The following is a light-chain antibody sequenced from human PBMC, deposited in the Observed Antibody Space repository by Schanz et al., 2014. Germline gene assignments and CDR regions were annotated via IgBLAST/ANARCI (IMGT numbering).Light chain of an antibody. J-gene: IGKJ1*01. CDR2: DAS. Sequence: DIQMTQSPSSLSASVGDRVTITCQASQDISNNLNWYQQKPGKAPKLLIYDASSLKSGVPSRFSGSGSGTEFTLTISSLQPDDFATYYCQQYNSYSGTFGQGTKVEIK. V-gene: IGKV1-5*01. CDR1: QDISNN. CDR3: QQYNSYSGT.